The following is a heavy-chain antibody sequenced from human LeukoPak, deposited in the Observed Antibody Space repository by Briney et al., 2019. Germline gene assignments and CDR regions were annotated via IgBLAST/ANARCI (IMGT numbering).Heavy chain of an antibody. CDR1: GFTFSSYA. V-gene: IGHV3-48*03. J-gene: IGHJ4*02. CDR3: AKSSCYAFDY. D-gene: IGHD2-15*01. CDR2: ISYSGSTM. Sequence: GGSLRLSCAASGFTFSSYAMNWVRQAPGKGLEWVSYISYSGSTMYYADSVKGRFTISRDNAKNSLYLQMNSLRAEDTAIYYCAKSSCYAFDYWGQGTLVTVSS.